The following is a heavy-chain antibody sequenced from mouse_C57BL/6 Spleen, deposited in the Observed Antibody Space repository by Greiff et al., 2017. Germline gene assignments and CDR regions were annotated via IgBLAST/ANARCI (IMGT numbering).Heavy chain of an antibody. J-gene: IGHJ3*01. CDR1: GYTFTSYW. CDR2: IDPNSGGT. Sequence: QVQLQQPGAELVKPGASVKLSCKASGYTFTSYWMHWVKQRPGRGLEWIGRIDPNSGGTKYNEKFKSKATLTVDKPSSTAYMQLSSLTSEDSAVYYWARSRDDGYYRGFAYWGQGTLVTVSA. CDR3: ARSRDDGYYRGFAY. V-gene: IGHV1-72*01. D-gene: IGHD2-3*01.